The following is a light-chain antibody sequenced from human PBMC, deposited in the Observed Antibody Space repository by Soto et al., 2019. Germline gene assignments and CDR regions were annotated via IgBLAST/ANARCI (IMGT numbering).Light chain of an antibody. CDR2: GAS. V-gene: IGKV3-15*01. CDR3: QQYGSSLLFT. CDR1: QSVSSN. J-gene: IGKJ3*01. Sequence: EIVVTQSPATLSVSPGERATLSCRASQSVSSNFAWYQQKPGQAPRLLIYGASTRATGIPARFSGSGSGTDFTLTISSLQSEDFAVYYCQQYGSSLLFTFGPGTKVDIK.